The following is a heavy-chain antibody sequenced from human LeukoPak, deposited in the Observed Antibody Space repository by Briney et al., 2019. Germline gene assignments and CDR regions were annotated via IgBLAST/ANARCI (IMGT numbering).Heavy chain of an antibody. CDR1: GGPFSGYY. CDR3: ARGLSGWYGGAYDY. CDR2: INHSGST. D-gene: IGHD6-19*01. Sequence: SETLSLTCAVYGGPFSGYYWSWLRQPPGKGLEWIGEINHSGSTNYNPSLKSRVTISVDTSKNQFSLKLSSVTAADTAVYYCARGLSGWYGGAYDYWGQGTLVTVSS. J-gene: IGHJ4*02. V-gene: IGHV4-34*01.